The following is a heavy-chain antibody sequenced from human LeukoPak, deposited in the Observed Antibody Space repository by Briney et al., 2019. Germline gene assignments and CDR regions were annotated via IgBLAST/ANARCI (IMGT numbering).Heavy chain of an antibody. D-gene: IGHD6-6*01. J-gene: IGHJ4*02. CDR2: ISTGGDIT. CDR1: GLTFSSHS. V-gene: IGHV3-23*01. Sequence: GGSLRLSCAASGLTFSSHSMSWVRQAPGKGLEWVSVISTGGDITYYADSVKGRFTISRDNSKNTLSLQMNILRVEDTAIYFCATGGLSARKFAYWGQGTPATVSS. CDR3: ATGGLSARKFAY.